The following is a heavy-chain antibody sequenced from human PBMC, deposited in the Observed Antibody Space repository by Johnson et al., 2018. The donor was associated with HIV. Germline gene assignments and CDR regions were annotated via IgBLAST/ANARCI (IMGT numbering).Heavy chain of an antibody. J-gene: IGHJ3*02. Sequence: VLLVESGGGLVQPGGSLRLSCAASGFTVSTNYMTWVRQAPGKGLECVSLIYSDGNTYYADSVKGRFTISRDNSKNTLYLQMGSLRAEDMAVYYCASSALGIMGAFDIWGQGTMVTVSS. CDR1: GFTVSTNY. CDR3: ASSALGIMGAFDI. V-gene: IGHV3-66*01. D-gene: IGHD1-26*01. CDR2: IYSDGNT.